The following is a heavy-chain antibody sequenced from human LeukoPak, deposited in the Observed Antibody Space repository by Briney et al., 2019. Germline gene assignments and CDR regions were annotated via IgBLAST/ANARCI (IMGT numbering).Heavy chain of an antibody. J-gene: IGHJ4*02. D-gene: IGHD3-16*02. Sequence: GGSLRLSCAASGFTFSSYAMSWVRQAPGKGLVWVSRINTDGSSTSYADSVKGRFTISRDNAKNTLYLQMNSLRAEDTAVYYCARVMYDYVWGSYRYGFDYWGQGTLVTVSS. CDR3: ARVMYDYVWGSYRYGFDY. CDR1: GFTFSSYA. V-gene: IGHV3-74*01. CDR2: INTDGSST.